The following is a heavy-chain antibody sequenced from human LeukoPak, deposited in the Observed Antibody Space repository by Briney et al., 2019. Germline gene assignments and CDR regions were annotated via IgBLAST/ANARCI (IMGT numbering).Heavy chain of an antibody. CDR1: GFTFSSYA. J-gene: IGHJ5*02. V-gene: IGHV3-64*01. CDR2: ISSNGGST. CDR3: ARGRMVRGPLRNWFDP. Sequence: GGSLRLSCAASGFTFSSYAMHWVRQAPGKGLEYVSAISSNGGSTYYANSVKGRFTISRDNSKNTLYLQMGSLRAEDMAVYYCARGRMVRGPLRNWFDPWGQGTLVTVSS. D-gene: IGHD3-10*01.